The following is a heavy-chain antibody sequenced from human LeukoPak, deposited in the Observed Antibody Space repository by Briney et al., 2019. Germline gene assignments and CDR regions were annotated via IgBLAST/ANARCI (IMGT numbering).Heavy chain of an antibody. CDR1: GGSISSSSYY. CDR3: ARDLSYFDY. V-gene: IGHV4-39*07. Sequence: SETLSLTCTVSGGSISSSSYYWGWIRQPPGKGLEWIGSIYYSGSTYYNPSLKSRVTISVDTSKNQFSLKLSSVTAADTAVYYCARDLSYFDYWGQGTLVTVSS. CDR2: IYYSGST. J-gene: IGHJ4*02.